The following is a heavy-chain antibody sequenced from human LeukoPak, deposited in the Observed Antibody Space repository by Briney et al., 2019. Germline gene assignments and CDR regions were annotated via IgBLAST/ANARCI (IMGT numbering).Heavy chain of an antibody. CDR1: GGSISTYY. D-gene: IGHD3-22*01. Sequence: SETLSLTCTVSGGSISTYYWSWIRQPPGKGLEWIGYIYYSGSTNYNPSLKSRVTISVDTSKNQFSLKLSSVTAADTAVYYCERVTGGSSGPTYFDYWGQGTPVTVSS. CDR2: IYYSGST. J-gene: IGHJ4*02. V-gene: IGHV4-59*01. CDR3: ERVTGGSSGPTYFDY.